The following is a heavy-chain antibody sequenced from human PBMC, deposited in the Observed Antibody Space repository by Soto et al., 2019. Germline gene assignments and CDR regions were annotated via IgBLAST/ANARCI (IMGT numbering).Heavy chain of an antibody. CDR3: ARDEYGMDV. CDR1: GFTVSSNY. J-gene: IGHJ6*02. Sequence: GSLRLSCAASGFTVSSNYIICFRHSPGEGLEWVSVIYSGGSTHYADSVKGRFTISRDNSKNTLYLQMNSLRAEDTAVYYCARDEYGMDVWGQGTTVTVSS. V-gene: IGHV3-53*01. CDR2: IYSGGST.